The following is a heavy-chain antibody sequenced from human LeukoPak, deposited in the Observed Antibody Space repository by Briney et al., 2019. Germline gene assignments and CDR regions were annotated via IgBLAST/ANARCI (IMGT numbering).Heavy chain of an antibody. CDR1: GGSFSGYY. CDR3: ARNPVEMTTVTPFDY. V-gene: IGHV4-34*01. D-gene: IGHD4-17*01. CDR2: INHSGST. Sequence: PSETLSLTCAVYGGSFSGYYWTWIRQPPGRGLEWIGEINHSGSTNYNPSLKSRVTISVDTSKNQFSLKLSSVTAADTAVYYCARNPVEMTTVTPFDYWGQGTLVTASS. J-gene: IGHJ4*02.